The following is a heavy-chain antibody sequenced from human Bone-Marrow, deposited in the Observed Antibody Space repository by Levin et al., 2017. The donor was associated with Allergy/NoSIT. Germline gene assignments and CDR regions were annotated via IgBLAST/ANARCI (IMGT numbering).Heavy chain of an antibody. Sequence: PSETLSLTCAVYGGSFSGYYWSWIRQPPGKGLEWIGEINHSGSTNYNPSLKSRVTISVDTSKNQFSLKLSSVTAADTAVYYCASSSDCSSTSCYMWHNWFDPWGQGTLVTVSS. CDR3: ASSSDCSSTSCYMWHNWFDP. J-gene: IGHJ5*02. V-gene: IGHV4-34*01. D-gene: IGHD2-2*01. CDR2: INHSGST. CDR1: GGSFSGYY.